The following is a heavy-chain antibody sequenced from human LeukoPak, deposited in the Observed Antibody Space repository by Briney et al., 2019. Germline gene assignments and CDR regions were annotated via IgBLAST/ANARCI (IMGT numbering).Heavy chain of an antibody. CDR1: GGSMSSGLYS. CDR3: AGALVVVPAAIRWFDP. D-gene: IGHD2-2*01. V-gene: IGHV4-30-2*01. Sequence: SETLSLTCAVSGGSMSSGLYSWGWIRQPPGKGLEWIGYFYHGGSTSYNPSLKSRVTISVDRSKNQFSLKLSSVTAADTAVYYCAGALVVVPAAIRWFDPWGQGTLVTVSS. CDR2: FYHGGST. J-gene: IGHJ5*02.